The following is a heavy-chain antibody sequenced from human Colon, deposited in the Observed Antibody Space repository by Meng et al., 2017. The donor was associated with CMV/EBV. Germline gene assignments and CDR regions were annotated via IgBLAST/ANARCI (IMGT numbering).Heavy chain of an antibody. CDR2: IYSGGST. Sequence: GESLKISCAASGFTVSSNYMSWVRQAPGKGLEWVSVIYSGGSTYYADSVKGRFTISRDNSKNTLYLQMNNLRPEDTAVYYCAKKGSTGWYNFDYWGQGTLVTVSS. D-gene: IGHD6-19*01. J-gene: IGHJ4*02. CDR3: AKKGSTGWYNFDY. V-gene: IGHV3-66*02. CDR1: GFTVSSNY.